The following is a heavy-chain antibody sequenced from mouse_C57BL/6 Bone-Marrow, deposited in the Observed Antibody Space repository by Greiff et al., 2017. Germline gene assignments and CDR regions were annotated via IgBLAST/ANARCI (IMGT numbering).Heavy chain of an antibody. V-gene: IGHV1-59*01. CDR3: ARGCDYEDY. Sequence: QVQLQQPGAELVRPGTSVKLSCKASGYTFTSYWMHWVKQRPGQGLEWIGVIDPSDSYTNYNQKFKGKATLTVDTSSSTAYMQLSSLTSEDSAVYYCARGCDYEDYWGQGTTLTVSS. D-gene: IGHD2-4*01. CDR1: GYTFTSYW. CDR2: IDPSDSYT. J-gene: IGHJ2*01.